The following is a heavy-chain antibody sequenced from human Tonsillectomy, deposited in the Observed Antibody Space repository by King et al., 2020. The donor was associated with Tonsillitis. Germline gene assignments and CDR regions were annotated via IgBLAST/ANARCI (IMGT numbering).Heavy chain of an antibody. CDR2: ITSGSTI. CDR3: ARGINYYDFWSGYPLYFDY. D-gene: IGHD3-3*01. J-gene: IGHJ4*02. Sequence: QVQLVQSGGGLVKPGGSLRLSCAASEFTFSDYSMSWIRQAPGKGLEWLSYITSGSTIYYADPVKGRITISRDNAKNSLYLQMNSLRAEDTAVYYCARGINYYDFWSGYPLYFDYGGQGTLVTVSS. CDR1: EFTFSDYS. V-gene: IGHV3-11*01.